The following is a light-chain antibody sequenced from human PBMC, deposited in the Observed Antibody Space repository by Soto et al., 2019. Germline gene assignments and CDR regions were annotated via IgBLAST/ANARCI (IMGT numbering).Light chain of an antibody. V-gene: IGKV3-11*01. CDR2: DAS. J-gene: IGKJ4*01. Sequence: EIVLTQSPATLSLSPGESATLSCRATRSVSSYLAWYQQKSGQAPRLLIYDASNRATGTPARFSGRGSGTDFTLTISSLEPEDSAVYYCQQRYVWLTFGGGTKVDIK. CDR3: QQRYVWLT. CDR1: RSVSSY.